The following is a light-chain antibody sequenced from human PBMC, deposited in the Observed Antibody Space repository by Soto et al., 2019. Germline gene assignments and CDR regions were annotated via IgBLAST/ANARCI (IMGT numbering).Light chain of an antibody. CDR2: GAF. Sequence: EIVLTLSPATLSVSPGERATLSCRTSQSVASNFAGYKQKPGQAPRLLVYGAFIRAPGFPVRFRGSGSGSEFTLTISSLQSEDGATYYCQQYDKWPYTVGQGTKVDSK. CDR3: QQYDKWPYT. V-gene: IGKV3-15*01. J-gene: IGKJ1*01. CDR1: QSVASN.